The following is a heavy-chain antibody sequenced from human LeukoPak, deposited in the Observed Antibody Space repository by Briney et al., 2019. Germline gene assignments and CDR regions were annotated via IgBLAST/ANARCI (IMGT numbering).Heavy chain of an antibody. J-gene: IGHJ1*01. CDR2: ISPNGTSM. CDR3: AKGHTYGMI. D-gene: IGHD5-18*01. CDR1: GFTFSDFY. V-gene: IGHV3-11*01. Sequence: GGSLRLSCAASGFTFSDFYMSWLRQTPGKGLEWVSYISPNGTSMDYADSVKGRFTISGDNAKDSLYLQMNNLGAEDTAVYYCAKGHTYGMIWGQGTLVTVSS.